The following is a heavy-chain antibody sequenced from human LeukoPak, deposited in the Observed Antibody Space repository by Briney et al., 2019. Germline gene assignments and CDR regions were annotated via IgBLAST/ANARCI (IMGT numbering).Heavy chain of an antibody. D-gene: IGHD4-23*01. CDR2: IYYTGRT. V-gene: IGHV4-59*11. CDR1: GGSISSHY. Sequence: SETLSLTCTVSGGSISSHYWSWIRQPPGKGLEYIGYIYYTGRTNFNTSLKSRVTISLDTSKNQFSLKLTSVTAADTAVYYCARLTMTTVVAYFDYWGQGTLVTVSS. CDR3: ARLTMTTVVAYFDY. J-gene: IGHJ4*02.